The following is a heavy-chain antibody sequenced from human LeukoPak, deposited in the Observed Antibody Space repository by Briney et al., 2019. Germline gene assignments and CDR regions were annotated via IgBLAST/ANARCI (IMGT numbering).Heavy chain of an antibody. Sequence: ASVKVSCKASGYTFTSYGITWVRQAPGQGLEWVGWISTHNGYTNYAQNLQGRVTMTTDTSTSTAYMELRSLSSDDTAVYYRARVQLGSYYTFDYWGQGTLVTVSS. J-gene: IGHJ4*02. D-gene: IGHD3-10*01. CDR1: GYTFTSYG. V-gene: IGHV1-18*01. CDR3: ARVQLGSYYTFDY. CDR2: ISTHNGYT.